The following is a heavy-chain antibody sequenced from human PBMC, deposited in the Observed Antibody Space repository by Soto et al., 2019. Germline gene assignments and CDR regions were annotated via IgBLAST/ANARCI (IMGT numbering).Heavy chain of an antibody. CDR1: GFTVSSNY. J-gene: IGHJ4*02. CDR2: IYSGGST. D-gene: IGHD3-22*01. CDR3: ARAMDYYDSSGYLDY. V-gene: IGHV3-66*01. Sequence: GGSLRLSCAASGFTVSSNYMSWVRQAPGKGLEWVSVIYSGGSTYYADSVKGRFTISRDNSKNTLYLQMNSLRAEDTAVYYCARAMDYYDSSGYLDYWGQGTLVTVS.